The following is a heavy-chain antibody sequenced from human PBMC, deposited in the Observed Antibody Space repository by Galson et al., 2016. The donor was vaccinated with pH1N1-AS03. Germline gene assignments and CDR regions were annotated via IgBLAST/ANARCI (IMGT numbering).Heavy chain of an antibody. V-gene: IGHV5-51*01. CDR3: SRQRHDATLSSSFGS. Sequence: QSGAEVTKPGESLKISCKASGDTFDTYWIGWVRQKPGKGLEWMGIIYPRDSDTRYSPSFQGHVTISADKSVTTAYLQWNSLKASDTAIYYCSRQRHDATLSSSFGSWGQGTLVIVSS. CDR1: GDTFDTYW. D-gene: IGHD6-6*01. CDR2: IYPRDSDT. J-gene: IGHJ4*02.